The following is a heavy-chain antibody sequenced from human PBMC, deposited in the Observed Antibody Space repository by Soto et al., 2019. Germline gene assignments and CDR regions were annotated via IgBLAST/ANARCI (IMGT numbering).Heavy chain of an antibody. CDR3: AIPLGISGYFPIDY. CDR1: GFTFSNYG. CDR2: ISYDATDK. Sequence: GGSLRLSCAASGFTFSNYGIHWVRQAPGKGLEWVAVISYDATDKYYADSVKGRFTISRDNSKNTLYLQMNSLRTEDTAVYYYAIPLGISGYFPIDYWGQALFVTVSS. D-gene: IGHD3-22*01. J-gene: IGHJ4*02. V-gene: IGHV3-33*08.